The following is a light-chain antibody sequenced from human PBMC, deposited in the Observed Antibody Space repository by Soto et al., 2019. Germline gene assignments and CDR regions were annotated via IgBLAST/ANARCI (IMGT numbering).Light chain of an antibody. Sequence: EIVMTQSPDTLSVSPGERATLSCRASQSVSSELAWYQQKPGQTPRLLIYDGSTRVTGIPARFSGSGSGTEFTLTISSLQSEDFAVYYCQQYNNWPPWTFGQGTTVEIK. CDR2: DGS. J-gene: IGKJ1*01. V-gene: IGKV3-15*01. CDR3: QQYNNWPPWT. CDR1: QSVSSE.